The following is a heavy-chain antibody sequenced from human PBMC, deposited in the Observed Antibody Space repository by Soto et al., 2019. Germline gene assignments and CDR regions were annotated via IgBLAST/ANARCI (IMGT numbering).Heavy chain of an antibody. CDR2: ISNDGSNK. J-gene: IGHJ1*01. V-gene: IGHV3-30-3*01. CDR3: AREKKAYCSGSSCYPEYLQH. CDR1: VFNFSDHD. D-gene: IGHD2-15*01. Sequence: GRALRHCYAASVFNFSDHDMRRIRQAPGKGLEWVSFISNDGSNKYYADSVKGRFTISRDNAKSTLYLQMNSLRAEDTAVYYWAREKKAYCSGSSCYPEYLQHWGQGTLVTVSS.